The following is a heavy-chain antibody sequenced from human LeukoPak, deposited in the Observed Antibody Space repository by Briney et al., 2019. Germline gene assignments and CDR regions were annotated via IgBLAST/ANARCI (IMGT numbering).Heavy chain of an antibody. CDR2: ISGSGST. CDR1: GFAFNIYE. Sequence: PGGSLRLSCAASGFAFNIYEMNWVRQAPGKGLEWVSGISGSGSTYYADSVKGRFTISRDNSKTTLYLQINSLRAEDTAVYYCAKAGSIRFDYWGQGTLVTVSS. D-gene: IGHD2-2*01. V-gene: IGHV3-23*01. CDR3: AKAGSIRFDY. J-gene: IGHJ4*02.